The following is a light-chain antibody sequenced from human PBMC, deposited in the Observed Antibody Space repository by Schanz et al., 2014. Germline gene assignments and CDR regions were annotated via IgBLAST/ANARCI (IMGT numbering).Light chain of an antibody. CDR1: RSVNSN. CDR3: QQSYATPVT. Sequence: EIVLTQSPATLSVSPGERATLSCRASRSVNSNLAWYQQKPGQPPRLLLYGASARATGIPARFRGSGSGTEFTLTISSLQAEDVAVYYCQQSYATPVTFGGGTKVEVK. CDR2: GAS. J-gene: IGKJ4*01. V-gene: IGKV3D-15*01.